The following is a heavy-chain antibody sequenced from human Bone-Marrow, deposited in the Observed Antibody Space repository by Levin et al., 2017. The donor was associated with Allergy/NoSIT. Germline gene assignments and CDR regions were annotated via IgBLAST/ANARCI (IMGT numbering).Heavy chain of an antibody. D-gene: IGHD3-22*01. J-gene: IGHJ4*02. CDR2: INPNSGGT. CDR3: AREYYDSSGYWEFDY. Sequence: ASVKVSCKASGYTFTGYYMHWVRQAPGQGLEWMGWINPNSGGTNYAQKFQGRVTMTRDTSISTAYMELSRLRSDDTAVYYCAREYYDSSGYWEFDYWGQGTLVTVSS. V-gene: IGHV1-2*02. CDR1: GYTFTGYY.